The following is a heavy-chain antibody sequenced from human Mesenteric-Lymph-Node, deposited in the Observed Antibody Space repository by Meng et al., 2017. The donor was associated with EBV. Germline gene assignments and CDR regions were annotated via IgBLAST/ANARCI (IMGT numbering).Heavy chain of an antibody. CDR1: GDSVASNSAA. CDR3: TRDGGLNSGGTRFDY. J-gene: IGHJ4*02. V-gene: IGHV6-1*01. D-gene: IGHD2-15*01. CDR2: TYYKSKWYN. Sequence: GQLQQAGPGLGKPWQTPSLTCAISGDSVASNSAAWNWIRQSPSRGLEWLGRTYYKSKWYNDYAVSVKSRITINPDTSKNQFSLHLNSVTPEDTAVYYCTRDGGLNSGGTRFDYWGQGTLVTVSS.